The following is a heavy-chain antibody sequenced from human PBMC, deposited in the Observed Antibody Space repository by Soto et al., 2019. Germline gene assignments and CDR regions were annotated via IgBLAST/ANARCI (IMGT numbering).Heavy chain of an antibody. Sequence: QVQLVQSGAEVKKPGASVKVSCKASGYTFTSYGISWVRQAPGQGLEWMGWISAYNGNTNYAQKLQGRVTMTTDTSTSTAYMELRSLRSDDTAVYYCARRANYYDSSGYYRIDAFDLWGQGTMVTVSS. D-gene: IGHD3-22*01. J-gene: IGHJ3*01. CDR3: ARRANYYDSSGYYRIDAFDL. CDR2: ISAYNGNT. V-gene: IGHV1-18*04. CDR1: GYTFTSYG.